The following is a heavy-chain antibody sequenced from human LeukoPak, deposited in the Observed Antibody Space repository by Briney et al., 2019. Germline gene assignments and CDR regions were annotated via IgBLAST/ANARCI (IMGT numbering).Heavy chain of an antibody. CDR1: GGSISSSSYS. V-gene: IGHV4-39*07. J-gene: IGHJ5*02. CDR2: IYYSGST. Sequence: PSETLSLTCTVSGGSISSSSYSWGWIRQPPGKGLEWIGSIYYSGSTYYNPSLKSRVTISVDTSKNQFSLKLSSVTAADTAVYYCARDGGYSDYAAIWFDPWGRGTLVTVSS. D-gene: IGHD4-11*01. CDR3: ARDGGYSDYAAIWFDP.